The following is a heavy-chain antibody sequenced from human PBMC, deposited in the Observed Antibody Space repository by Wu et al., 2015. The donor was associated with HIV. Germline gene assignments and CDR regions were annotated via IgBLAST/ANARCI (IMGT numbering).Heavy chain of an antibody. D-gene: IGHD3-22*01. V-gene: IGHV1-69*05. CDR1: GGTFSSYA. Sequence: QVQLVQSGAEVKKPGSSVKVSCKASGGTFSSYAISWVRQAPGQGLEWMGGIIPIFGTANYAQKFQGRVTITTDESTSTAYMELSSLRSEDTAVYYCAIWPETYYYDSSGSDFDYWGQGTLVTVSS. J-gene: IGHJ4*02. CDR2: IIPIFGTA. CDR3: AIWPETYYYDSSGSDFDY.